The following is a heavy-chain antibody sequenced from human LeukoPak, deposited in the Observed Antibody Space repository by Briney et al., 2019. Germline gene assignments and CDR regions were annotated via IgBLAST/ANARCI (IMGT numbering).Heavy chain of an antibody. D-gene: IGHD1-26*01. CDR1: EFTFSGYW. Sequence: GGSLRLSCASSEFTFSGYWMHWVRQAPGKGLVWVSRIGTDGSSTGYADSVKGRFTISRDNAKNTLYLQMNTLRAEDTAVYYCERSRYSGSHSDYWGQGTLVTVSS. V-gene: IGHV3-74*01. CDR2: IGTDGSST. J-gene: IGHJ4*02. CDR3: ERSRYSGSHSDY.